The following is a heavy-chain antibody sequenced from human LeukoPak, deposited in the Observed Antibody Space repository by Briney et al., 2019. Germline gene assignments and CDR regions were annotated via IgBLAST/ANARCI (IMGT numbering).Heavy chain of an antibody. D-gene: IGHD1-26*01. J-gene: IGHJ4*02. CDR3: ARGRLSDGSYANFDY. CDR2: INWSGGST. CDR1: GFTFDDYG. Sequence: GGSLRLFCAASGFTFDDYGMSWVRQAPGKGLEWVSGINWSGGSTSYADSVKGRFTISRDNSKNTLYLQMNSLRAEDTAVYYCARGRLSDGSYANFDYWGQGTLVTVSS. V-gene: IGHV3-20*04.